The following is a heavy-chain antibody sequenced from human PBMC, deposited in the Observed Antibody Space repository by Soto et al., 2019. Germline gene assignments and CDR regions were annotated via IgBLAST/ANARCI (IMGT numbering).Heavy chain of an antibody. CDR1: GGTFSSYA. Sequence: SVKVSCKASGGTFSSYAISWVRQAPGQGLEWMGGIIPIFGTANYAQKFQGRVTITADESTSTAYMELSSLRSEDTAVYYCASSLRGDIVVVVAATQFLQHWGQGTLVTGSS. J-gene: IGHJ1*01. CDR2: IIPIFGTA. D-gene: IGHD2-15*01. CDR3: ASSLRGDIVVVVAATQFLQH. V-gene: IGHV1-69*13.